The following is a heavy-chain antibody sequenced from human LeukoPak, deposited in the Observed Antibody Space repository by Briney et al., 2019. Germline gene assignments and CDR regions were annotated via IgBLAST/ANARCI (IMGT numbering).Heavy chain of an antibody. V-gene: IGHV4-4*02. CDR2: IYHSGST. D-gene: IGHD1-1*01. J-gene: IGHJ5*02. Sequence: KTSETLSLTCAVSGGSISSSNWWSWVRQPPGKGLEWIGEIYHSGSTNYNPSLKSRVTISVDKSKNQFSLKLSSVTAADTAVYYCARDLQLVNWFDPWGQGTLVTVSS. CDR3: ARDLQLVNWFDP. CDR1: GGSISSSNW.